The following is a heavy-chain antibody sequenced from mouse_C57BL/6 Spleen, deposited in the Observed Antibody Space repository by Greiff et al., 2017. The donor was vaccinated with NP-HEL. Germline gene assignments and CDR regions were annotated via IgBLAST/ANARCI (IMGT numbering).Heavy chain of an antibody. D-gene: IGHD4-1*01. Sequence: VQLQQSGPELVKPGASVKISCKASGYTFTDYYMNWVKQSHGKSLEWIGDINPNNGGTSYNQKFKGKATLTVDKSSSTAYMELRSLTSEDSAVYYCAKLGHGYWGQGTTLTVSS. V-gene: IGHV1-26*01. CDR2: INPNNGGT. CDR3: AKLGHGY. J-gene: IGHJ2*01. CDR1: GYTFTDYY.